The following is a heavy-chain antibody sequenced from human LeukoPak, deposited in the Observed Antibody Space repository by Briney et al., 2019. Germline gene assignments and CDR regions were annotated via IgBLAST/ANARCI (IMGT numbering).Heavy chain of an antibody. J-gene: IGHJ5*02. CDR1: GSSISSYY. Sequence: SETLSLTCTVSGSSISSYYWNWVRQPPGKGLEWIGYIYYSGSTNYNPSLKSRVTISVDTSKNQFSLKLSSVTAADTAVYYCARQNPRYGDYLRWFDPWGQGTLVTVSS. CDR2: IYYSGST. D-gene: IGHD4-17*01. V-gene: IGHV4-59*08. CDR3: ARQNPRYGDYLRWFDP.